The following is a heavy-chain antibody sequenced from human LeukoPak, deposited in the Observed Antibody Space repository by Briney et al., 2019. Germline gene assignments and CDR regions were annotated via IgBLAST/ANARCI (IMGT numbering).Heavy chain of an antibody. Sequence: GGSLRLSCAASGFTFSSYSMNWVRQAPGKGLEWVSSISSSSSYIYYADSVKGRFTISRDNAKNSLYLQMNSLRAEDTAVYYCARGDIVATIGYFDYWGQGTLVTVSS. CDR2: ISSSSSYI. V-gene: IGHV3-21*01. D-gene: IGHD5-12*01. J-gene: IGHJ4*02. CDR3: ARGDIVATIGYFDY. CDR1: GFTFSSYS.